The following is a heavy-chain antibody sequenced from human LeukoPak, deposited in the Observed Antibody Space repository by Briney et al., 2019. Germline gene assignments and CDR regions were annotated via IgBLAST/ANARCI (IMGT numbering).Heavy chain of an antibody. CDR2: INHSGST. Sequence: SETLSLTCAVYGGSFSGYCWSWIRQPPGKGLEWIGEINHSGSTNYNPSLKSRVTISVDTSKNQFSLKLSSVTAADTAVYYCARAANYYDSSGYYCDYWGQGTLVTVSS. CDR1: GGSFSGYC. J-gene: IGHJ4*02. V-gene: IGHV4-34*01. CDR3: ARAANYYDSSGYYCDY. D-gene: IGHD3-22*01.